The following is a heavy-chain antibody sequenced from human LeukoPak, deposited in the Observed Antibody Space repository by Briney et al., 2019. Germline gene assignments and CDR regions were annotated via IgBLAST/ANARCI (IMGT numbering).Heavy chain of an antibody. CDR3: AREDPQTRVPEGLVV. D-gene: IGHD4/OR15-4a*01. CDR2: IYFSGTT. J-gene: IGHJ6*02. CDR1: GGYISSYY. V-gene: IGHV4-59*01. Sequence: SEALSLPCAGSGGYISSYYWSWFRQPPGRALEWTGYIYFSGTTNYIPALKRRVTIWVYTSKYESSLSLTSVTGPDTAVYYCAREDPQTRVPEGLVVWGRGPTVTVSS.